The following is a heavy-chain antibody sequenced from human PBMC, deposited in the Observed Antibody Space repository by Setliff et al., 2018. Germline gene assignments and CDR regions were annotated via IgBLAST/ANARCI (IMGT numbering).Heavy chain of an antibody. CDR2: ISGSGGTT. D-gene: IGHD3-9*01. V-gene: IGHV3-23*01. J-gene: IGHJ6*02. CDR3: AKHGAYNDFLTGYNFYYDMDV. Sequence: GGSLRLSCAASGFTFSSYAMSWVRQAPGKGLEWVSAISGSGGTTYYADSVKGRFTISRDNSKNTLYLQMNSLRAEDTAVYYCAKHGAYNDFLTGYNFYYDMDVWGQGTTVTVSS. CDR1: GFTFSSYA.